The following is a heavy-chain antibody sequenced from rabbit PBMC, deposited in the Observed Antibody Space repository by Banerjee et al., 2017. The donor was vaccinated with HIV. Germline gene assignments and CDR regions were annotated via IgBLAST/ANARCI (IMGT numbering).Heavy chain of an antibody. Sequence: QQQLEESGGGLVKPGGTLTLTCKASGIDFSSYYYMCWVRQAPGKGLELIACIYTSSGSTYYASWAKGRFTISKTSSTTVTLKMTSLTAADTATYFCARDAASSGAYAFNLWGPGTLVTVS. D-gene: IGHD1-1*01. CDR3: ARDAASSGAYAFNL. V-gene: IGHV1S45*01. J-gene: IGHJ4*01. CDR1: GIDFSSYYY. CDR2: IYTSSGST.